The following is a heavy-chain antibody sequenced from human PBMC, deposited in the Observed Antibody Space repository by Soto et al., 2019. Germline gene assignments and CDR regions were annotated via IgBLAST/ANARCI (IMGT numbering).Heavy chain of an antibody. CDR2: IYYSGST. Sequence: SETLSLTCTVSGGSISSSSYYWGWIRQPPGKGLEWIGSIYYSGSTYYNPSLKSRVTISVDTSKNQFSLKLSSVTAADTAVYYCARLVVVAARDYYGMDVWGQGTTVTVSS. D-gene: IGHD2-15*01. J-gene: IGHJ6*02. CDR3: ARLVVVAARDYYGMDV. CDR1: GGSISSSSYY. V-gene: IGHV4-39*01.